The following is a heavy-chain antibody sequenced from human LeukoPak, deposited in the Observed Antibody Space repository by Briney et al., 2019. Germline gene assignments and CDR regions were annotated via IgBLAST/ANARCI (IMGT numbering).Heavy chain of an antibody. J-gene: IGHJ6*03. Sequence: KPSETLSLTCAVYGGSFSGYYWSWIRQPPGKGREWIGEINHSGSTNYNPSLKSRVTISVDTSKNQFSLKLSSVTAADTAVYYCARNQGSTSSPEALYYYYYYMDVWGKGTTVTVSS. CDR1: GGSFSGYY. CDR2: INHSGST. CDR3: ARNQGSTSSPEALYYYYYYMDV. V-gene: IGHV4-34*01. D-gene: IGHD2-2*01.